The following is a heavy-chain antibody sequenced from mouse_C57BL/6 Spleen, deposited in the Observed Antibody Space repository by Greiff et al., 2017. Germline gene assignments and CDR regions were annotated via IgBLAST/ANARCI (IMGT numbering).Heavy chain of an antibody. J-gene: IGHJ1*03. CDR1: GYTFTDYN. CDR3: ASSNYWYFDV. Sequence: VQLQQSGPELVKPGASVKMSCKASGYTFTDYNMHWVKQSHGKSLEWIGYINPNNGGTSYNQKFKGKATLTVNKSSSTAYMELRSLTSADSAVYYCASSNYWYFDVWGTGTTVTVSS. CDR2: INPNNGGT. V-gene: IGHV1-22*01.